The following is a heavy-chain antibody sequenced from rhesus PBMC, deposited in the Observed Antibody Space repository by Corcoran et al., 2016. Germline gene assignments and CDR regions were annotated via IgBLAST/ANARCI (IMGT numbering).Heavy chain of an antibody. V-gene: IGHV4-73*01. D-gene: IGHD4-23*01. J-gene: IGHJ5-2*02. CDR3: ARNTRYSKFVRTISSFDV. CDR1: DGSVSGYYY. CDR2: IDGNSATT. Sequence: QVKLQQWGEGLVKASETLSLTCAVYDGSVSGYYYWNWIRQPPGKGLEWIGYIDGNSATTNSSPSLQNRVTTSKDTSKNQFSLKVRFVTAADTAVYYCARNTRYSKFVRTISSFDVWGRGFLVTVSS.